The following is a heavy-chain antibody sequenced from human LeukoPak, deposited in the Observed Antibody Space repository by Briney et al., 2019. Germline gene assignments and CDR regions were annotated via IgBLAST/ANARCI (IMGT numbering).Heavy chain of an antibody. Sequence: GGSLRLSCAASGFTFSSYSMNWVRQAPGKGLEWVSYISSSSSTIYYADSVKGRFTISRDNAKNSLYLQMNSLRAEDTAVYYCARDLNGDYGGYYGMDVWGQGTTVTVSS. D-gene: IGHD4-17*01. CDR3: ARDLNGDYGGYYGMDV. J-gene: IGHJ6*02. CDR1: GFTFSSYS. CDR2: ISSSSSTI. V-gene: IGHV3-48*04.